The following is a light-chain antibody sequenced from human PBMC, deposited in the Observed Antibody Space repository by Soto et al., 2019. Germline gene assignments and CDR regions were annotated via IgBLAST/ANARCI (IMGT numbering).Light chain of an antibody. V-gene: IGLV8-61*01. Sequence: QAVVTQEPSFSVSPGGTVTITCGLNSGSVSTSNNPSWYQQTPGQTPCTLIYSTNSRSSGVPDRFSGSILGNKAALTITGAQADDESEYYCVLYMGSGIYVFGTGTKLTVL. CDR3: VLYMGSGIYV. J-gene: IGLJ1*01. CDR1: SGSVSTSNN. CDR2: STN.